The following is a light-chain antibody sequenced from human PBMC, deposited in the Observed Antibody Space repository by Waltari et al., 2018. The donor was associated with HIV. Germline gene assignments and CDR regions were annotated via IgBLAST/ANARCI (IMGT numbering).Light chain of an antibody. CDR2: DVS. Sequence: QSTLTQPASVSGNPGQSFTITCTGTDIDIGNYNLFSWFHQHHGKAPKLLIYDVSKRPSRVSSRVSCSKSGCFASLTISGLLTEDESSYYCLTYVSKTATWQFGVWTYLTV. CDR3: LTYVSKTATWQ. V-gene: IGLV2-23*02. CDR1: DIDIGNYNL. J-gene: IGLJ3*02.